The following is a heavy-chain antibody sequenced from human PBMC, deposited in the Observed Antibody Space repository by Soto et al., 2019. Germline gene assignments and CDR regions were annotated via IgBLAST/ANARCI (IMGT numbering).Heavy chain of an antibody. CDR2: ISYDGSNK. J-gene: IGHJ6*02. Sequence: QVQLVESGGGVVQPGRSLRLSCAASGLTFSSYGMHWVRQAPGKGLEWVAVISYDGSNKYYADSVKGRFTISRDNSKNTLYLQMNSLRAEDTAVYYCAKDTRDIVVVPAAMMYYYGMDVWGQGTTVTVSS. CDR3: AKDTRDIVVVPAAMMYYYGMDV. D-gene: IGHD2-2*01. CDR1: GLTFSSYG. V-gene: IGHV3-30*18.